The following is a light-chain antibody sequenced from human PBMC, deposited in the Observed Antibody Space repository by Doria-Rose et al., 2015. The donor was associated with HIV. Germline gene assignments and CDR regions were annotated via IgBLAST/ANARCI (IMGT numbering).Light chain of an antibody. CDR2: AAS. CDR3: QQTYSSPPWT. Sequence: IQLTQSPSSLSASIGDRVTITCRASQTVSTYLNWFQQEPGKAPKPLIYAASRLQSGVPSRFSGSGSGTDFTLTISGLQPGDFATYYCQQTYSSPPWTFGQGTKVEMK. CDR1: QTVSTY. J-gene: IGKJ1*01. V-gene: IGKV1-39*01.